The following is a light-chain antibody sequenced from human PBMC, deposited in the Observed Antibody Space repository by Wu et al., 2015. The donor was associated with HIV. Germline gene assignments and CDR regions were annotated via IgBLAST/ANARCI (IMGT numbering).Light chain of an antibody. CDR3: QQYGSSRFT. Sequence: ERVLTQSPGTLSLSPGDRATLSCRASPSVPNSHLAWYQHKPGQAPRLLIHSTSIRASGTPDRFSGSGSGTDFTLTISRLEPEDFAVYYCQQYGSSRFTFGPGTKVDIK. CDR1: PSVPNSH. V-gene: IGKV3-20*01. CDR2: STS. J-gene: IGKJ3*01.